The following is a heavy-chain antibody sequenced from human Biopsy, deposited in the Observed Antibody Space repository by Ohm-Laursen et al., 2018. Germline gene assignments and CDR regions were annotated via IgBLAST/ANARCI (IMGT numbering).Heavy chain of an antibody. D-gene: IGHD6-13*01. CDR1: GASISSAAYH. J-gene: IGHJ5*02. CDR2: ISHSGST. CDR3: AGATSGTSLYDP. V-gene: IGHV4-31*01. Sequence: TLSLTCTVSGASISSAAYHWSWIRQLPGKGLEWIGYISHSGSTSYNPSLRSLVTISTDTSTNQFSLKVRSVTAADTAMYYCAGATSGTSLYDPWGRGILATVSS.